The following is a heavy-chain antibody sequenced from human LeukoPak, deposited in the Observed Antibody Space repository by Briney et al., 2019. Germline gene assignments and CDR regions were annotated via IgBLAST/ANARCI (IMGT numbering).Heavy chain of an antibody. J-gene: IGHJ4*02. D-gene: IGHD7-27*01. CDR3: AKDRSWGLDY. CDR2: ISGSGAAT. CDR1: GFAFNTYG. V-gene: IGHV3-23*01. Sequence: GGSLRLSCAASGFAFNTYGMSWVRQAPGKGLEWVSGISGSGAATYYADSVKGRFTTSRDNSKNTLYLQMNSLRAEDTAIYYCAKDRSWGLDYWGQGTLVTVSS.